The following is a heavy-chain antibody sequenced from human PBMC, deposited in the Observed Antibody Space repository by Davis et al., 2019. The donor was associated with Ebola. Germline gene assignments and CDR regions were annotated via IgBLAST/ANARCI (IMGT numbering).Heavy chain of an antibody. CDR2: ISAYNGNT. CDR3: ARVSVLDAFDM. J-gene: IGHJ3*02. Sequence: AASVKVSCKASGYTFTSYAMHWVRQAPGQRLEWMGWISAYNGNTNYAQKLQGRVTMTRDTSTSTAYMELRSLRSDDTAVYYCARVSVLDAFDMWGQGTMVTVSS. D-gene: IGHD2/OR15-2a*01. CDR1: GYTFTSYA. V-gene: IGHV1-18*01.